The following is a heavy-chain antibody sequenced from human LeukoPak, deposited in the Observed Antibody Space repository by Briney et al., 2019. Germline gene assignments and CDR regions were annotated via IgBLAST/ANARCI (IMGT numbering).Heavy chain of an antibody. CDR3: ARAYIYGPTSSDY. CDR2: ISSTGGTT. CDR1: GITFSSYG. D-gene: IGHD5-18*01. Sequence: GGSLRLSCAASGITFSSYGMSWVRQAPGKGLEWVSSISSTGGTTYYADSVKGRFTISRDNSKNTLYLQMNSLRAEDTAVYYCARAYIYGPTSSDYWGQGTLVTVSS. V-gene: IGHV3-23*01. J-gene: IGHJ4*02.